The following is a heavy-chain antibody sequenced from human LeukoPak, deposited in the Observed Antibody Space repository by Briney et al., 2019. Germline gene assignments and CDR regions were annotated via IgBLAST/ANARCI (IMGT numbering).Heavy chain of an antibody. CDR3: ARESGYSYGYGWFDP. CDR1: GGSISSYY. V-gene: IGHV4-59*01. J-gene: IGHJ5*02. D-gene: IGHD5-18*01. Sequence: SETLSLTCTVSGGSISSYYWSWIRQPPGKGLEWIGYIYYSGSTNYNPSRKSRVTISVDTSKNQFSLKLSSVTAADTAVYYCARESGYSYGYGWFDPWGQGTLVTVSS. CDR2: IYYSGST.